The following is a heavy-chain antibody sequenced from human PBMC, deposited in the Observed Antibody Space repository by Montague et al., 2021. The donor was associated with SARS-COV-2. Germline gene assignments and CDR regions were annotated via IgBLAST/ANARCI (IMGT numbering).Heavy chain of an antibody. CDR2: VDRSGTA. J-gene: IGHJ6*02. Sequence: SETLSLTCDFSDGSVSAYFWSWVRQLPGKGLEWIEQVDRSGTAHYSPSLQSRLTLSVDTSNNQVSLNLTSVTATDTATYYCARGRDSGTYFGTKYYFQYGLDVWGQGTTVTVSS. CDR3: ARGRDSGTYFGTKYYFQYGLDV. V-gene: IGHV4-34*01. D-gene: IGHD3-10*01. CDR1: DGSVSAYF.